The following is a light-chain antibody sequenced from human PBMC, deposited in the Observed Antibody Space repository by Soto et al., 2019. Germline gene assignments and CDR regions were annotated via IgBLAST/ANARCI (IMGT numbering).Light chain of an antibody. Sequence: DIQMTQSSSTLSEFVGDTVTITCRAIQNINRYLAWYQQKPGKAPKLLIYDSSTLERGVPSRFNGSGSATAFTLTISSLKPEDFATYYCQQYYTSSPPTLGGGTKVDIK. J-gene: IGKJ4*01. CDR1: QNINRY. CDR2: DSS. CDR3: QQYYTSSPPT. V-gene: IGKV1-5*01.